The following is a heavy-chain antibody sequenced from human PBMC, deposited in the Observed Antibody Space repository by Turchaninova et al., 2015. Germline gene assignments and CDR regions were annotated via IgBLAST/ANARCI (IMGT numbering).Heavy chain of an antibody. V-gene: IGHV4-59*01. CDR1: GCSISPYP. D-gene: IGHD3-22*01. J-gene: IGHJ4*02. Sequence: QVQLQEWGPGLVKPSEPLSLTSTVSGCSISPYPWRGLRHPPGKGLEWIGYIHYTGSTNYHPSLKRRVTISVDTSKNQFSLKLSSVTAADTAVYFCARQRPDYYDSSGYYNFDFWGQGTLVTVSS. CDR3: ARQRPDYYDSSGYYNFDF. CDR2: IHYTGST.